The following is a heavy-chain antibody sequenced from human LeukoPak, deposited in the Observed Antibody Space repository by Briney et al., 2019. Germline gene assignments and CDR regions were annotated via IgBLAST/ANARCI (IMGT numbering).Heavy chain of an antibody. Sequence: KPSETLSLTCAVYGGSFSGYYWSWIRQPPGKGLEWIGEINHSGSTNYNPSLKSRVTISVDTSKNQFSLKLSSVTAADTAVYYCASRPSPGSSGWYYLPYYFDYWGQGTLVTVSS. CDR1: GGSFSGYY. CDR2: INHSGST. CDR3: ASRPSPGSSGWYYLPYYFDY. J-gene: IGHJ4*02. D-gene: IGHD6-19*01. V-gene: IGHV4-34*01.